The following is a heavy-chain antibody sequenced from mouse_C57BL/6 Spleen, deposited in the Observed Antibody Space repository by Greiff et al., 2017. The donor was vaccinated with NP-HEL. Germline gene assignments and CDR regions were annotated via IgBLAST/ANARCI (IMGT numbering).Heavy chain of an antibody. D-gene: IGHD1-1*01. CDR2: IYPGSGST. V-gene: IGHV1-55*01. Sequence: QVQLQQPGAELVKPGASVKMSCKASGYTFTSYWITWVKQRPGQGLEWIGDIYPGSGSTNYNEKFKSKATLTVDTSSSTAYMQLSHLTSEDSAVYYCARYSGSSCHGYFDVWGTGTTVTVSS. CDR1: GYTFTSYW. J-gene: IGHJ1*03. CDR3: ARYSGSSCHGYFDV.